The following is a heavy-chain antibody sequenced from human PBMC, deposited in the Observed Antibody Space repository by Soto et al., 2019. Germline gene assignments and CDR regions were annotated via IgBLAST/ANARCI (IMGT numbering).Heavy chain of an antibody. CDR1: GGSISSSSYY. V-gene: IGHV4-39*01. Sequence: SETLSLTCTVSGGSISSSSYYWGWIRQPPGKGLEWIGSIYYSGSTYYNPSLKSRVTISVDTSKNQFSLKLSSVTAADTAVYYCARLRYSSSWPTHYMDVWGKGTTVTGSS. CDR3: ARLRYSSSWPTHYMDV. D-gene: IGHD6-13*01. J-gene: IGHJ6*03. CDR2: IYYSGST.